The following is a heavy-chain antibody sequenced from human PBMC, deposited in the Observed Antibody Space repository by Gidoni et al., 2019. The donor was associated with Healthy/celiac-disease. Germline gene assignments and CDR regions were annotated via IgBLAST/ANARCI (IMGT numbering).Heavy chain of an antibody. Sequence: QVQLQQWGAGLLKPSETLSLTCAVYGGSFSGYYWSWIRQPPGKGLEWIGEIKHSGRTNYNPSLKSRVTISVDTSKNQFSLKLSSVTAADTAVYYCARVPPSYCSSTSCPHYFDYWGQGTLVTVSS. V-gene: IGHV4-34*01. D-gene: IGHD2-2*01. CDR2: IKHSGRT. CDR1: GGSFSGYY. J-gene: IGHJ4*02. CDR3: ARVPPSYCSSTSCPHYFDY.